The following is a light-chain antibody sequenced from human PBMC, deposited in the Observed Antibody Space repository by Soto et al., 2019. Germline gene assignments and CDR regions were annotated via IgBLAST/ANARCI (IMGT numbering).Light chain of an antibody. Sequence: DIQMTQSPSTLSASVGGRVTITCRASQGIGSWLAWYQQKPGKAPKLLIYKASSLESGVPSRFSGSGSGTEFTLTISSLQPDDFATYYCQQYNSYSEAFGQGTKVDIK. CDR3: QQYNSYSEA. CDR2: KAS. CDR1: QGIGSW. J-gene: IGKJ1*01. V-gene: IGKV1-5*03.